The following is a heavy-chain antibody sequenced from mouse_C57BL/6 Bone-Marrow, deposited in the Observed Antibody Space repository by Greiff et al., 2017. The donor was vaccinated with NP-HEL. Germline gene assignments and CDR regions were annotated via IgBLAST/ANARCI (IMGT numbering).Heavy chain of an antibody. CDR2: IDPETGGT. Sequence: VQLQQSGAELVRPGASVTLSCKASGYTFTDYEMHWVKQTPVHGLEWIGGIDPETGGTAYNQKFKGKAIVTADKSSSTAYMELRSLTSEDSAVYYCASGSTEESPDYWCQGTALTVTA. D-gene: IGHD1-1*01. V-gene: IGHV1-15*01. CDR3: ASGSTEESPDY. CDR1: GYTFTDYE. J-gene: IGHJ2*01.